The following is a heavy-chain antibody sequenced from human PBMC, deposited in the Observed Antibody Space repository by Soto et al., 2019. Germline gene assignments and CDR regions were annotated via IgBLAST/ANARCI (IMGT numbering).Heavy chain of an antibody. Sequence: QVQLVESGGGVVQPGRSLRLSCAASGFTFSSYAMHWVRQAPGQGLEWMGWINPNSGGTNYAQKFQGWVTMTRDTSISTAYMELSRLRSDDTAVYYCARRYYYGMDVWGQGTTVTVSS. V-gene: IGHV1-2*04. J-gene: IGHJ6*02. CDR1: GFTFSSYA. CDR2: INPNSGGT. CDR3: ARRYYYGMDV.